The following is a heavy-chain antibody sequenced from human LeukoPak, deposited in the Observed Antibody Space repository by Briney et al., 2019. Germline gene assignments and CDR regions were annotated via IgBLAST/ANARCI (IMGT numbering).Heavy chain of an antibody. CDR2: IIPIFGTA. CDR1: GGTFSSYA. J-gene: IGHJ3*02. CDR3: ARGDYDSSGYHI. Sequence: GALVKVSCKASGGTFSSYAISWVRQAPGQGLEWMGGIIPIFGTANYAQKFQGRVTITTDESTSTAYMELSSLRSEDTAVYYCARGDYDSSGYHIWGQGTMVTVSS. V-gene: IGHV1-69*05. D-gene: IGHD3-22*01.